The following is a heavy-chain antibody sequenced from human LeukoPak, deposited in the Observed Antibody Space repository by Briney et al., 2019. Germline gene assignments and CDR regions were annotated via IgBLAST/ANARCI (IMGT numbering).Heavy chain of an antibody. CDR2: IYYSGST. CDR1: GGSISSSYYY. Sequence: SETLSLTCTVSGGSISSSYYYWGWIRQPPGKGLEWIGSIYYSGSTYYNPSLKSRVTISVDTSKNQFSLKLRSVTAADTAVYYCASGVPPYYFDYWGQGTLVTVSS. D-gene: IGHD6-6*01. CDR3: ASGVPPYYFDY. J-gene: IGHJ4*02. V-gene: IGHV4-39*01.